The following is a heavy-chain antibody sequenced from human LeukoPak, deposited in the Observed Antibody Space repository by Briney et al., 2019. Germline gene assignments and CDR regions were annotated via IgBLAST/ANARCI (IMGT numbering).Heavy chain of an antibody. CDR1: GGSISGYY. J-gene: IGHJ4*02. D-gene: IGHD5-12*01. CDR2: VHYSGST. V-gene: IGHV4-59*01. CDR3: ARGYDSKSTYFDY. Sequence: SETLSLTCTVSGGSISGYYWNWIRQPPGKGLEWIGYVHYSGSTNYNPSVNSRVTFSVETSKNQFSLRLNSVTAADTAVYYCARGYDSKSTYFDYWGQGTLVTVSS.